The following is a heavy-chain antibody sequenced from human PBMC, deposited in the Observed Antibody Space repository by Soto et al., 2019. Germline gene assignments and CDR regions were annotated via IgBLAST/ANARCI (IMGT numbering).Heavy chain of an antibody. CDR1: GGSFSGYY. CDR3: AQGYGDFWSGYLVF. CDR2: INHSGST. D-gene: IGHD3-3*01. V-gene: IGHV4-34*01. J-gene: IGHJ4*02. Sequence: PSETLSLTCAVYGGSFSGYYWSWIRQPPGKGLEWIGEINHSGSTNCNPSLKSRVTISVDTSKNQFSLKLSSVTAADTAVYYCAQGYGDFWSGYLVFWGQGTLVTVSS.